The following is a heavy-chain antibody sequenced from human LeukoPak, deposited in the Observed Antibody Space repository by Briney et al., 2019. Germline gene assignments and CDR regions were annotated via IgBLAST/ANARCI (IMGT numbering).Heavy chain of an antibody. D-gene: IGHD3-22*01. CDR2: ISSSSSYI. Sequence: AGGSLRLSCAASGLTFSSYSMNWVRQAPGKGLEWVSSISSSSSYIYYADSVKGRFTISRDNAKNSLYLQMNSLRAEDTAVYYCARDYDSSGYYASSYGMDVWGQGTTVTVSS. J-gene: IGHJ6*02. CDR3: ARDYDSSGYYASSYGMDV. CDR1: GLTFSSYS. V-gene: IGHV3-21*01.